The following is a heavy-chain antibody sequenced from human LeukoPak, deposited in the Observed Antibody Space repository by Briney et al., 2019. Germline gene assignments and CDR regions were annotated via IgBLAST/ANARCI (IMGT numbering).Heavy chain of an antibody. Sequence: TGGSLRLSCAASGFTFSSYAMSWVRQAPGKGLEWVSAISGSGGSTYYADSVKGRFTISRDNSKNTLYLQMNSLRAEDTAVYYCATNRQIMILGVVIMPAFDIWGQGTMVTVSS. J-gene: IGHJ3*02. V-gene: IGHV3-23*01. D-gene: IGHD3-3*01. CDR2: ISGSGGST. CDR1: GFTFSSYA. CDR3: ATNRQIMILGVVIMPAFDI.